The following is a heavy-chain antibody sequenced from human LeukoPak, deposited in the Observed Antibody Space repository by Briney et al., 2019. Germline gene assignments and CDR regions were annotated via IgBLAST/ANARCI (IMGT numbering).Heavy chain of an antibody. Sequence: GGSLRLSCAASRFTFSSYSMNWVRQAPGKGLEWVSSLSSSSSYIYYADSVKGRFTISRDNARKSLYLQMNSLRAEDTAVYYCARYNGVCYRSCAFDIWGQGTMVTVSS. D-gene: IGHD2-8*01. V-gene: IGHV3-21*01. CDR2: LSSSSSYI. CDR1: RFTFSSYS. J-gene: IGHJ3*02. CDR3: ARYNGVCYRSCAFDI.